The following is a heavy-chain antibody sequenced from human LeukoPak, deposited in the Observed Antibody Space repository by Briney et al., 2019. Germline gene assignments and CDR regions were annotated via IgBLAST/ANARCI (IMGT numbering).Heavy chain of an antibody. D-gene: IGHD3-3*01. J-gene: IGHJ4*02. CDR3: ATFGVIVRNNYLDY. CDR2: ITANGDRT. V-gene: IGHV3-23*01. CDR1: GFIFRSYA. Sequence: PGGSLRLSCVGSGFIFRSYAVTWVRQAPGKGLEWVSSITANGDRTYYDDSVKSRFTISRDNSKKTLFLQMSSLRAEDTAVYYCATFGVIVRNNYLDYWGQGALVIVSS.